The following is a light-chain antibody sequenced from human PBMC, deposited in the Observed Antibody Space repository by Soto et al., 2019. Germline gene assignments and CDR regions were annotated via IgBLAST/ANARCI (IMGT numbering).Light chain of an antibody. V-gene: IGLV1-40*01. CDR1: SSNIGAGYD. CDR3: QSYDSSLSGPFYV. J-gene: IGLJ1*01. Sequence: QSVLTQPHSVSGAPGQRVTISCTGTSSNIGAGYDIHWYQQVPGTAPKLLIYGNSNRPSGVPDRFSGSKSGTSASLAITGLQAEDEADYYCQSYDSSLSGPFYVFGTGTKLTVL. CDR2: GNS.